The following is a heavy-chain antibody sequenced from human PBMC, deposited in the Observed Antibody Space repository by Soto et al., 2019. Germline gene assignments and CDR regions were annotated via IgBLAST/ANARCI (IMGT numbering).Heavy chain of an antibody. Sequence: GASAKVSCKASGYTFTSYDINWVRQATGQGLEWMGWMNPNSGNTGYAQKFQGRVTMTRNTSISTAYMELSSLRSEDTAVYYCASPPHCGGGSCYSFDYWGQGTLVTVSS. D-gene: IGHD2-15*01. CDR2: MNPNSGNT. CDR3: ASPPHCGGGSCYSFDY. CDR1: GYTFTSYD. V-gene: IGHV1-8*01. J-gene: IGHJ4*02.